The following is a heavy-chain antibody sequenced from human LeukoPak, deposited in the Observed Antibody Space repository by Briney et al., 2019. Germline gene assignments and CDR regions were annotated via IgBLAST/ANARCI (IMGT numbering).Heavy chain of an antibody. D-gene: IGHD1-14*01. CDR2: IKDDGSEK. V-gene: IGHV3-7*04. CDR1: GFTFSSYW. Sequence: GGSLRLSCVGSGFTFSSYWMTWVRQAPGKGLEWVANIKDDGSEKYSVDSVKGRSTISRDNAKNLLYLQMSSLRAEDTAVYYCARARIDYWGQGTLVTVSS. J-gene: IGHJ4*02. CDR3: ARARIDY.